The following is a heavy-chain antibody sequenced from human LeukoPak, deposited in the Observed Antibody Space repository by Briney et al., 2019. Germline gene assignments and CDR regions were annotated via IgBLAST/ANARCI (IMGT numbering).Heavy chain of an antibody. J-gene: IGHJ4*02. Sequence: GGSLRLSCAASGFTFTTYNMNWVRQAPGKGLEWVSYISTTGSTIYYADSVKGRFTISRDNSKNTLYLQMNSLRAEDRAVYYCAKMGSYISAWVDYWGQGTLVTVSS. D-gene: IGHD6-19*01. CDR1: GFTFTTYN. V-gene: IGHV3-48*04. CDR3: AKMGSYISAWVDY. CDR2: ISTTGSTI.